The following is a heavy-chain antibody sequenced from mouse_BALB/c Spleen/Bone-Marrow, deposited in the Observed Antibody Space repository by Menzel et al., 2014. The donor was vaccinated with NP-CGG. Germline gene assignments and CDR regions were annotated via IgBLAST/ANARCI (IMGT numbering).Heavy chain of an antibody. CDR2: INPYNGDT. J-gene: IGHJ3*01. CDR1: GYSFTGYF. V-gene: IGHV1-20*02. D-gene: IGHD2-4*01. Sequence: EVKVVESGPELVKPGASVKISCKASGYSFTGYFMNWVMQSHGKSLEWIGRINPYNGDTFYNQKFKDKATLTIDKSSSTAHMELRSLASEDSAVYYCPRIYDYDRGAWFAYWGQGTLVTVSA. CDR3: PRIYDYDRGAWFAY.